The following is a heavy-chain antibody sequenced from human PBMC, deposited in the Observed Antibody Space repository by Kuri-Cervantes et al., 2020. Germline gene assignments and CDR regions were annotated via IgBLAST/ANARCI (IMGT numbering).Heavy chain of an antibody. CDR1: GGTFSSYA. CDR3: ARDSGLEFSVKQQLEYYFDY. Sequence: SVKVSCKASGGTFSSYAISWVRQAPGQGLEWMGGSIPIFGTANYAQKFQGRVTITADESTSTAYMELSSLRSEDTAVYYCARDSGLEFSVKQQLEYYFDYWGQGTLVTVSS. CDR2: SIPIFGTA. V-gene: IGHV1-69*13. D-gene: IGHD6-13*01. J-gene: IGHJ4*02.